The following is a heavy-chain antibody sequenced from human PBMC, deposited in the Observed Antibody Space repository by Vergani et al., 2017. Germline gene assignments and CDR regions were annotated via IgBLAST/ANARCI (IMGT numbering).Heavy chain of an antibody. CDR1: GFTFSTYG. CDR2: IWYDGTQK. D-gene: IGHD1-1*01. Sequence: QVQLVESGGGVVQPGRSLRLSCAASGFTFSTYGMHWVRQAPGKGLEWVAVIWYDGTQKNYADSVKGRFTISRDNSKSTLYLQMNSLRTEDTAVYYCATKSCGTPGCQIGYFREWGQGTLVTVSS. V-gene: IGHV3-33*01. CDR3: ATKSCGTPGCQIGYFRE. J-gene: IGHJ1*01.